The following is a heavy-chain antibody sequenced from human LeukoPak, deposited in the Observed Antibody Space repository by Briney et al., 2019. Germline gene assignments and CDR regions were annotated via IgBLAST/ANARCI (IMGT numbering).Heavy chain of an antibody. Sequence: ASVKVSCKASGYTLTVYHMNWVRQAPGQGLEWMGRINPNSGGTNYAQKFQGRVTMTRDTSTSTVYMELSSLRSEDTAMYWCARGYYDSSGYDPGLGYWGQGTLVTVSS. CDR3: ARGYYDSSGYDPGLGY. CDR1: GYTLTVYH. D-gene: IGHD3-22*01. CDR2: INPNSGGT. J-gene: IGHJ4*02. V-gene: IGHV1-2*06.